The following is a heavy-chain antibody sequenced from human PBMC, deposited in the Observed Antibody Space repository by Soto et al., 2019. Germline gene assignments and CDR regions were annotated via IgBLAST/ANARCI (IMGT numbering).Heavy chain of an antibody. CDR3: AREGNLGRWIQPLDS. CDR2: IYHSGST. CDR1: GGSISSGGYY. J-gene: IGHJ4*02. Sequence: PSETLSLTCTVSGGSISSGGYYWSWIRQHPGKGLEWIGYIYHSGSTNYNPSLKSRVTMSVDTSKNHFSLKLISVTTADTAVYFCAREGNLGRWIQPLDSWGQGTLVTVSS. V-gene: IGHV4-61*03. D-gene: IGHD2-2*03.